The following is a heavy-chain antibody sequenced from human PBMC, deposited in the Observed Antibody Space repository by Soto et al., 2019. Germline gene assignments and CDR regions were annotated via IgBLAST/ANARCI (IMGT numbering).Heavy chain of an antibody. J-gene: IGHJ4*02. Sequence: VQLVESGGGVVQPGRSLRLSCAASGFTFSSYGMHWVRQAPGKGLEWVAVISFDGNNKYYADSVKGRFTISRDNSKNTLYLQMNSRRAEDTAVYYCAKDRYSDRGFDYWGQGTLVTVSS. CDR1: GFTFSSYG. CDR2: ISFDGNNK. CDR3: AKDRYSDRGFDY. V-gene: IGHV3-30*18. D-gene: IGHD2-15*01.